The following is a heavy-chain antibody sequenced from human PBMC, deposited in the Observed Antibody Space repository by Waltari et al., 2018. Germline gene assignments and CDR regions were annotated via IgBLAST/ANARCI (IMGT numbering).Heavy chain of an antibody. D-gene: IGHD6-13*01. CDR1: GYTFTNYD. J-gene: IGHJ5*02. V-gene: IGHV1-8*01. CDR3: ARAAAPGKGAHWFDP. Sequence: QVQLVQSGAEVKQPGASLKVSCKTSGYTFTNYDINWLRQGPGQRMEWMGWMNPNSGNTVFAQDFQDRLIMTANNAITTAYMELTGLTSGDTAVYYCARAAAPGKGAHWFDPWGQGTLVTVSS. CDR2: MNPNSGNT.